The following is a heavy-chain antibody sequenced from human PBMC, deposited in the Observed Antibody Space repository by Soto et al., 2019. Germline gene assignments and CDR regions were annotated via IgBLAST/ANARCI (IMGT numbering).Heavy chain of an antibody. V-gene: IGHV4-31*03. CDR1: GGSISSGGYY. J-gene: IGHJ5*02. D-gene: IGHD2-15*01. Sequence: QVQLQESGPGLVKPSQTLSLTCTVSGGSISSGGYYWSWIRQHPGKGLEWIGYIYYSGSTYYNPSLKGRVTISVDTSKNQFSLKLSSVTAADTAVYYCARAVVVVAATHSPVEYYWFDPWGQGTLVTVSS. CDR2: IYYSGST. CDR3: ARAVVVVAATHSPVEYYWFDP.